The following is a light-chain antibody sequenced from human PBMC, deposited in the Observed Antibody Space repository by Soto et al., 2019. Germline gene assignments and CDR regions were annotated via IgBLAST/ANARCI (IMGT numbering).Light chain of an antibody. Sequence: SYELTQPPSVSVAPGKTARITCGGNNIGSKSVHWYQQKPGQAPVLVIYYDSDRPSGIPERFSGSNFGNTATLTISRVGAGDEADYYCQVWDSSSDHVVFGGGTKLTVL. CDR3: QVWDSSSDHVV. CDR1: NIGSKS. V-gene: IGLV3-21*04. J-gene: IGLJ2*01. CDR2: YDS.